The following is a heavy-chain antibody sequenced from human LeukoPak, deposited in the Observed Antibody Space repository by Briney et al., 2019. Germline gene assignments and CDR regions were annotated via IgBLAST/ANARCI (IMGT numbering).Heavy chain of an antibody. CDR1: GYSISSNYW. Sequence: SETLSLTCAVSGYSISSNYWWGWIRQPPGKGLEWIGYIYYSGSTYYNPSLKSRITMSVDTSKNQFSLELSSVTAVDTAVYYCARKPPEVGWFDPWGQGTLVTVSS. J-gene: IGHJ5*02. CDR3: ARKPPEVGWFDP. CDR2: IYYSGST. D-gene: IGHD1-14*01. V-gene: IGHV4-28*01.